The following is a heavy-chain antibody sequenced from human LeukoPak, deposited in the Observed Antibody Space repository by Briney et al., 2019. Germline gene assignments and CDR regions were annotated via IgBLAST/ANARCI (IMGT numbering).Heavy chain of an antibody. J-gene: IGHJ6*03. CDR3: ARVHIASGYDFFMLPYYYYMDV. CDR1: GFTFSSYW. V-gene: IGHV3-7*01. Sequence: GGSLRLSCAASGFTFSSYWMSWVRQAPGKGLEWVANIKQDGSEKYYVDSVKGRFTISRDNAKNSLYLQMNSLRAEDTAVYYCARVHIASGYDFFMLPYYYYMDVWGKGTTVTVSS. CDR2: IKQDGSEK. D-gene: IGHD5-12*01.